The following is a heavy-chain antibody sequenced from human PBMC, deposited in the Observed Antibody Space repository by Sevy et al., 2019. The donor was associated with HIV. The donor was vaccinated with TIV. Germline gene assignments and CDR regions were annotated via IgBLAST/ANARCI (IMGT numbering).Heavy chain of an antibody. CDR2: FDLQDGER. CDR1: GYTLSKLA. CDR3: AAVGLGYWSGASYDKGDWFDP. D-gene: IGHD2-15*01. Sequence: ASVKVSCKVSGYTLSKLAIHWVRQAPGKGLEWMGDFDLQDGERIYAERFQGRLTMTEDTSTDTVYMEMSSLTSEETAVYYCAAVGLGYWSGASYDKGDWFDPWGQGTLVTVSS. V-gene: IGHV1-24*01. J-gene: IGHJ5*02.